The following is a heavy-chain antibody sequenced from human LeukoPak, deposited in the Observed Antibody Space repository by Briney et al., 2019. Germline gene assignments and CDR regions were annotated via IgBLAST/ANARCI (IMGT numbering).Heavy chain of an antibody. D-gene: IGHD2-15*01. V-gene: IGHV3-7*01. Sequence: GGSLRRSCAAPGFTFTSSRMSWVRQAPGTGLEWVANIKQVGREKYYVDSVKGRFTISRDNAKNSLYLQMNSLRAEDTAVYYCARVADCSGGSCYSGVVYFDYWGQGTLVTVSS. CDR2: IKQVGREK. J-gene: IGHJ4*02. CDR3: ARVADCSGGSCYSGVVYFDY. CDR1: GFTFTSSR.